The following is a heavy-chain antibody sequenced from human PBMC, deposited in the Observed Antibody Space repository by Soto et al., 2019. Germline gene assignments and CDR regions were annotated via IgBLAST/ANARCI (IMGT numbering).Heavy chain of an antibody. J-gene: IGHJ3*02. Sequence: QVQLVQSGAEVKKPGASVKVSCKASGYTFTSYDINWVRQATGQGLEWMGWMNPNSGNTGYAQKFQGRVTMTRNTYISTAYMELSSLRSEDTAVYYCARTAYYYDSSGYYYDAFDIWGQGTMVTVSS. V-gene: IGHV1-8*01. CDR1: GYTFTSYD. CDR3: ARTAYYYDSSGYYYDAFDI. CDR2: MNPNSGNT. D-gene: IGHD3-22*01.